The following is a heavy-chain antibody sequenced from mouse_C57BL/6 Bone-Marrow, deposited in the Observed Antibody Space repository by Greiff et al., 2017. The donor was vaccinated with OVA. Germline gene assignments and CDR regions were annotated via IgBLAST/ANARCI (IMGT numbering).Heavy chain of an antibody. V-gene: IGHV5-17*01. CDR3: ARDGYGWFAY. D-gene: IGHD2-2*01. Sequence: EVKLVESGGGLVKPGGSLKLSCAASGFTFSDYGMHWVRQAPEKGLEWVAYISSGSSTIYYADTVKGRFTISRDNAKNTLFLRMTSLRSEDTAMYYCARDGYGWFAYWGQGTLVTVSA. CDR2: ISSGSSTI. CDR1: GFTFSDYG. J-gene: IGHJ3*01.